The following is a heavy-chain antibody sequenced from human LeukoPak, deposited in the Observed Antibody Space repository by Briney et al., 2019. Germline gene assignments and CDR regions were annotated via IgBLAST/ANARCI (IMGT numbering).Heavy chain of an antibody. D-gene: IGHD5-18*01. CDR3: ASTNVDTAMVKAHYFDD. CDR1: GGSISSYY. V-gene: IGHV4-59*01. CDR2: IYYSGST. Sequence: PSETLSLTCTVSGGSISSYYWSWIRQPPGKGLEWIGYIYYSGSTNYNPSLKSRVTISVDTSKNQFSLKLSSVTAADTAVYYCASTNVDTAMVKAHYFDDWGQGTLVTVSS. J-gene: IGHJ4*02.